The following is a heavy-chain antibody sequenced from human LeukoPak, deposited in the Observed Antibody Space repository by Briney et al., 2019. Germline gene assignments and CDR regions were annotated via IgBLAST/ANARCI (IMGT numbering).Heavy chain of an antibody. V-gene: IGHV3-30-3*01. CDR3: ARSQSGYSSGCLDY. Sequence: GGSLRLSCVASGFTFSSYAMHWVRQAPGKGLEWVAVISYDGSNKYYADSVKGRFTISRDNSKNTLYLQMNSLRAEDTAVYYCARSQSGYSSGCLDYWDQGTLVTVSS. D-gene: IGHD6-19*01. CDR1: GFTFSSYA. J-gene: IGHJ4*02. CDR2: ISYDGSNK.